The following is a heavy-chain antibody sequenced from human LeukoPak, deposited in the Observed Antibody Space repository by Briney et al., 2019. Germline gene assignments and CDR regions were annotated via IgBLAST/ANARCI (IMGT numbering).Heavy chain of an antibody. D-gene: IGHD3-10*01. CDR3: ARSRMVRGVATD. CDR1: GFTFSSYS. CDR2: ISSSSYI. V-gene: IGHV3-21*01. J-gene: IGHJ4*02. Sequence: PGGSLRLSCAASGFTFSSYSMNWVRQAPGKGLEWVSSISSSSYIYYADSVKGRFTISRDNAKNSLYLQMNSLRAEDTAVYYCARSRMVRGVATDWGQGTLVTVSS.